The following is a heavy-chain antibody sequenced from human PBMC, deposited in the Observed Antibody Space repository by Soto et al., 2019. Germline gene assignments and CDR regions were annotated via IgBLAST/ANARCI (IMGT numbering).Heavy chain of an antibody. D-gene: IGHD4-17*01. V-gene: IGHV4-30-4*01. J-gene: IGHJ4*02. CDR2: IYYSGST. CDR3: ARDDYGDHAIDC. Sequence: QVQLQESGPGLVKLSQTLSLTCTVSGGSITSGDYYLSWVRQPPGKGLEWIGYIYYSGSTYYNPSLKSRVTISVDTSKNQFSLNLSSVTAADTAVYYCARDDYGDHAIDCWGQGTLVTVSS. CDR1: GGSITSGDYY.